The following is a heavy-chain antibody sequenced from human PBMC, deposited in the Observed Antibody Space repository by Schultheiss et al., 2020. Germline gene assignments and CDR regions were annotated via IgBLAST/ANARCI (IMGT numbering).Heavy chain of an antibody. D-gene: IGHD2-8*01. J-gene: IGHJ5*02. V-gene: IGHV3-33*08. CDR1: GFTVSGNY. Sequence: GGSLRLSCASSGFTVSGNYMNWVRQAPGKGLEWVAVIWYDGSKKYYADTVKGRFTISRDNAKNTLYLQMNSLRAEDTAVYYCARWGVCYTCDREDDWFDPWGQGTLVTVSS. CDR2: IWYDGSKK. CDR3: ARWGVCYTCDREDDWFDP.